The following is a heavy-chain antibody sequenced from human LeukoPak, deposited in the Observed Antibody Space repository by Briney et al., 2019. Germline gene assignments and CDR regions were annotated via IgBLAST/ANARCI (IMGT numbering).Heavy chain of an antibody. Sequence: GSLRLSCSASGFTFSSYIMHWVRQAPGKGLEYVSAITSIGGSTYYADSVKGRFTISRDNSKSTLYLQMSSLRPEDTAVYYCVKDDSYYYGSGSSNDWGQGTLVTVSS. V-gene: IGHV3-64D*06. J-gene: IGHJ4*02. D-gene: IGHD3-10*01. CDR1: GFTFSSYI. CDR2: ITSIGGST. CDR3: VKDDSYYYGSGSSND.